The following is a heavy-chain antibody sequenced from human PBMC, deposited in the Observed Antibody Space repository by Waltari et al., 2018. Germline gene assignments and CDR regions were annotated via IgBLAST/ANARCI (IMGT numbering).Heavy chain of an antibody. CDR2: IYDSGST. CDR1: GDSVSSGDYS. D-gene: IGHD2-21*02. CDR3: ASCGGDCLGGFDI. V-gene: IGHV4-30-4*07. Sequence: QVQLQESGPGLVKPSQTLSLTCTVSGDSVSSGDYSWTWIRQPPGKRLEWIGDIYDSGSTCYSPALKRRFTISVDTSKSQFSLKLSSVTAADAAVYYCASCGGDCLGGFDIWGQGTMVTVSS. J-gene: IGHJ3*02.